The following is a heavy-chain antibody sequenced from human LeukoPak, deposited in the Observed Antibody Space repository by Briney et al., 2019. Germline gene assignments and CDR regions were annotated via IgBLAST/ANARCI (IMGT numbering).Heavy chain of an antibody. CDR2: TIPIFGTP. Sequence: SVKVSCKASGGTFSSYAINWVRQAPGQGLEWMGGTIPIFGTPNYAQKFQGRVTITAVESMSTAYMELSSLRSEDTAVYYCANDGPFDYWGQGTLVTVSS. V-gene: IGHV1-69*13. CDR3: ANDGPFDY. CDR1: GGTFSSYA. J-gene: IGHJ4*02.